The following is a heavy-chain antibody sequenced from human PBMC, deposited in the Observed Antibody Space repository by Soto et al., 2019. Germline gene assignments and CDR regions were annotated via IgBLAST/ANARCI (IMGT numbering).Heavy chain of an antibody. CDR3: ATEVWVYYDFWSGYSDY. CDR2: IKEDGSDM. CDR1: GFTFSSYW. Sequence: EVQLVESGGGLVQPGGSLRLSCAASGFTFSSYWMSWVRQAPGKGLEWVANIKEDGSDMYYVDSVKGRFTISRDNAKNSWYRQMNSLRAEDTAVYYCATEVWVYYDFWSGYSDYWGQGTLVTVSS. J-gene: IGHJ4*02. D-gene: IGHD3-3*01. V-gene: IGHV3-7*01.